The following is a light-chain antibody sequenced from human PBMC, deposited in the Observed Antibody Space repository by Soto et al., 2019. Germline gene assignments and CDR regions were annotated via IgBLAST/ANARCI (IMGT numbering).Light chain of an antibody. J-gene: IGLJ1*01. CDR2: DVN. CDR3: SSYTSSSTRV. Sequence: QSVLTQPASVSGSPGKSITISCTGTSSEIGGYNYVSWYQQHPGKAPKLMIYDVNNRPSGVSNRFSGSKSGNTASLTISGLQAEDEADYYCSSYTSSSTRVFGTGTKVTVL. CDR1: SSEIGGYNY. V-gene: IGLV2-14*01.